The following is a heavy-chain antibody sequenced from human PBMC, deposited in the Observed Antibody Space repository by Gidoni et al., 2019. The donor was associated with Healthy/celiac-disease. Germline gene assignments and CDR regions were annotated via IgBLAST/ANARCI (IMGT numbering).Heavy chain of an antibody. D-gene: IGHD4-17*01. CDR2: IYSGGST. CDR1: GFTVSSNY. Sequence: EVQLVESGGGLVQPGGSLRLSCAASGFTVSSNYMSWVRQAPGKGLEWVSVIYSGGSTYYADSVKGRFTISRDNSKNTLYLQMNSLRAEDTAVYYCARVTGQYYGDYVLDRYFDYWGQGTLVTVSS. V-gene: IGHV3-66*02. J-gene: IGHJ4*02. CDR3: ARVTGQYYGDYVLDRYFDY.